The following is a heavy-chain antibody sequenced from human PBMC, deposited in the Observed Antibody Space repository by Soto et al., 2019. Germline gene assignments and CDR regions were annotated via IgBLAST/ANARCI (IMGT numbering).Heavy chain of an antibody. D-gene: IGHD3-16*02. J-gene: IGHJ5*02. V-gene: IGHV4-31*03. Sequence: SETLSLTCTFSGGSISSGGYYWSWIRQHPGKGLEWIGYIYYSGSTYYNPSLKSRVTISVDTSKNQFSLKLSSVTAADTAVYYCAREVRHLGELSLYEIDPWGQGTLVTVSS. CDR1: GGSISSGGYY. CDR3: AREVRHLGELSLYEIDP. CDR2: IYYSGST.